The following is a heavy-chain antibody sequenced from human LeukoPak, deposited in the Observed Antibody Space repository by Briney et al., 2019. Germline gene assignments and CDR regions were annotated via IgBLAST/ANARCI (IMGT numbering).Heavy chain of an antibody. V-gene: IGHV4-61*02. CDR2: FHTSGGT. CDR3: ASTVFGVTYNWFDP. CDR1: GASISSGSYF. D-gene: IGHD3-3*01. Sequence: PSETLSLTCTVSGASISSGSYFWSWVRQPAGKALEWIGRFHTSGGTNYNPSLESRVTISVDTSKNQFSLKLTSVTAADTAVYYCASTVFGVTYNWFDPWGQGTLVTVS. J-gene: IGHJ5*02.